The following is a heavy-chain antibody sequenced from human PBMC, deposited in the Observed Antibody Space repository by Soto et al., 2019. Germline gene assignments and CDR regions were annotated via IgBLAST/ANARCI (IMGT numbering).Heavy chain of an antibody. CDR1: GYTFTSYG. D-gene: IGHD6-13*01. CDR2: ISAYNGNT. V-gene: IGHV1-18*01. Sequence: ASVKVSCKASGYTFTSYGISWVRQAPGQGLEWMGWISAYNGNTNYAQKLQGRVTMTTDTSTSTAYMELRSLRSDDTAVYYCARFAIAEAGTAFYNNSWGRDVWGQGPPVTAS. CDR3: ARFAIAEAGTAFYNNSWGRDV. J-gene: IGHJ6*02.